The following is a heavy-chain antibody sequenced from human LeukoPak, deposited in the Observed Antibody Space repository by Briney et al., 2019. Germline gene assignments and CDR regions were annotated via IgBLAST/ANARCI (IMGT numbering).Heavy chain of an antibody. Sequence: GGSLRLSCAASGFTFSSYAMSWVRQAPGKGLEWVAVIWYDGSNKYYADSVKGRFTISRDNSKNTLYLQMNSLRAEDTAVYYCARGALYSSSWDYMDVWGKGTTVTVSS. CDR3: ARGALYSSSWDYMDV. CDR1: GFTFSSYA. V-gene: IGHV3-33*08. J-gene: IGHJ6*03. D-gene: IGHD6-13*01. CDR2: IWYDGSNK.